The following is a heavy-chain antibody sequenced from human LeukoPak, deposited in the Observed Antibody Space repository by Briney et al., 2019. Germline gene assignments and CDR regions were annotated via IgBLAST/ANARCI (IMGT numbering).Heavy chain of an antibody. V-gene: IGHV3-15*01. J-gene: IGHJ4*02. CDR2: TKSKTDCGTT. D-gene: IGHD6-19*01. Sequence: GGSLRLSCAASGFTFSNAWMRWVRQAPGNGLGWVGRTKSKTDCGTTDYAAPVKVRFTISRDDSKNTLYLQMNSLKTEDTAVYYCTTDFPRWIAVAVDYWGQGTLVTVSS. CDR1: GFTFSNAW. CDR3: TTDFPRWIAVAVDY.